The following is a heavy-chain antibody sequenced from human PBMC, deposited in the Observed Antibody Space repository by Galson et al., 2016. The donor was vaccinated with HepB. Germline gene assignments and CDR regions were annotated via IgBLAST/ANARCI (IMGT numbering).Heavy chain of an antibody. CDR2: IAYDGSNK. Sequence: SLRLSCAASGFTFNNYGMHWVRQAPGKGLEWVAVIAYDGSNKYYADSVKGRFTISRDNSKNTLYLQMNSLRAEDTAVYYCAKDRLGLQLWFIFHCWGQGTLVTVSS. CDR1: GFTFNNYG. D-gene: IGHD5-18*01. J-gene: IGHJ4*02. V-gene: IGHV3-30*18. CDR3: AKDRLGLQLWFIFHC.